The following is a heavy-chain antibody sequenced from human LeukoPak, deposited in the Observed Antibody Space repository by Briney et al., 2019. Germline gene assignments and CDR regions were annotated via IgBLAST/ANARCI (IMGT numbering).Heavy chain of an antibody. D-gene: IGHD5-12*01. J-gene: IGHJ4*02. CDR2: IKPDGSDT. Sequence: PGGSLRLSCGASGFTFTTHWIHWVRQAPGKGLVWVSRIKPDGSDTNYADSVKGRFTISRDNAKNTVYLQMNNLRAEDTAVYYCARGKYGGYFTDYWGQGTLVTVSS. CDR1: GFTFTTHW. CDR3: ARGKYGGYFTDY. V-gene: IGHV3-74*01.